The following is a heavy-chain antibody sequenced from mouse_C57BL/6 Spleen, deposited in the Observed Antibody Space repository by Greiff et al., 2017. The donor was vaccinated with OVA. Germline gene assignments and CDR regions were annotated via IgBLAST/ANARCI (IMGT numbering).Heavy chain of an antibody. CDR1: GFTFSSYA. D-gene: IGHD2-4*01. V-gene: IGHV5-4*01. CDR3: ARDRDDYGAMDY. CDR2: ISDGGSYT. J-gene: IGHJ4*01. Sequence: EVKVVESGGGLVKPGGSLKLSCAASGFTFSSYAMSWVRQTPEKRLEWVATISDGGSYTYYPDNVKGRFTISRDNAKNNLYLQMSHLKSEDTAMYYCARDRDDYGAMDYWGQGTSVTVSS.